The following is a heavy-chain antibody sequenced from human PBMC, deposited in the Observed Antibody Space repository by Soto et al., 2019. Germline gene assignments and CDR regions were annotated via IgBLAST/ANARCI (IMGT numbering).Heavy chain of an antibody. CDR2: IYYSGST. J-gene: IGHJ3*02. CDR1: GGSISSGGYY. V-gene: IGHV4-31*03. Sequence: PSETLSLTCTVSGGSISSGGYYWSWIRQHPGKGLEWIGYIYYSGSTYYNPSLKSRVTISVDTSKNQFSLKLSSVTAADTAVYYCALFKGLCSGGSCDAFDIWGQGTMVTVSS. D-gene: IGHD2-15*01. CDR3: ALFKGLCSGGSCDAFDI.